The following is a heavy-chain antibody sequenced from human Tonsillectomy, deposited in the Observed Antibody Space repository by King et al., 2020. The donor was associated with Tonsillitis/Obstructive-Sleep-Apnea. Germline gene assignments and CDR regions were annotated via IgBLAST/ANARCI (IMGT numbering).Heavy chain of an antibody. D-gene: IGHD2-2*01. Sequence: VQLQQWGAGLLKPSETLSLTCGVYGGSFSGYYWSWIRQPPGKGLEWIGEINLSGSTDYNSSLKSRVTISRDTSKNQFSLRLTSVTAADTAVYYCGTNAGDYYYYMDVWGKGTTVTVSS. V-gene: IGHV4-34*01. CDR3: GTNAGDYYYYMDV. J-gene: IGHJ6*03. CDR2: INLSGST. CDR1: GGSFSGYY.